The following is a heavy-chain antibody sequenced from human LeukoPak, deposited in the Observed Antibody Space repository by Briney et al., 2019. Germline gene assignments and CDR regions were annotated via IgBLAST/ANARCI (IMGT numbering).Heavy chain of an antibody. J-gene: IGHJ4*02. CDR3: ARGKGRGTAGSYSFDY. CDR1: GFTFSSYW. CDR2: IKQDGSGK. Sequence: GGSLRLSCAASGFTFSSYWMSWVRQAPGKGLEWVANIKQDGSGKYYVDSVKGRLIISRDDAKNSLYLQMNTLRAEDTAVYYCARGKGRGTAGSYSFDYWGQGTLVTVSS. D-gene: IGHD3-10*01. V-gene: IGHV3-7*01.